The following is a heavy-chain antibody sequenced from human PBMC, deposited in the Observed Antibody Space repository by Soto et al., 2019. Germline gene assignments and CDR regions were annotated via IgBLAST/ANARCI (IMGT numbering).Heavy chain of an antibody. CDR3: ARGQRFSDWFDP. V-gene: IGHV4-4*07. J-gene: IGHJ5*02. Sequence: PSEPLSLTCTVTGGTISGYYWTWMRKSAGGGLEWIGRIYSSGSANYNPSLKSRVTISLDTSMNHFSLRLSSVTAADTAVYYCARGQRFSDWFDPWGQGTLVTVSS. CDR1: GGTISGYY. CDR2: IYSSGSA. D-gene: IGHD3-3*01.